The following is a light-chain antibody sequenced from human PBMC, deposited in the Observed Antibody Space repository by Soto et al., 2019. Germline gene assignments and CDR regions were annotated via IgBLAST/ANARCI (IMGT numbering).Light chain of an antibody. Sequence: DIEMAQSPASVSSSLVYRVTITCRASQSVSTWLAWYQQKPGKAPNLLIYDASILQRGVPSRFSGSGSGTEFTLTISSLQPDDFATYYCQQYTNYPWTFGQGTKVDIK. V-gene: IGKV1-5*01. J-gene: IGKJ1*01. CDR2: DAS. CDR3: QQYTNYPWT. CDR1: QSVSTW.